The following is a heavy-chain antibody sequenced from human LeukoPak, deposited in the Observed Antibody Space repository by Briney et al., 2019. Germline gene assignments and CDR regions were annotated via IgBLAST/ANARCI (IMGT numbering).Heavy chain of an antibody. CDR2: ISSSGSTK. Sequence: PGGSLRLSCAASGFTFSSYEMNWVRQAPGKGLEWVSCISSSGSTKYYADSVKGRFTISRDNALNSLYLQMSSLRAEDTAVYYCATLRPRQQLVVDHWGQGTLVTVSS. V-gene: IGHV3-48*03. J-gene: IGHJ4*02. CDR3: ATLRPRQQLVVDH. D-gene: IGHD6-13*01. CDR1: GFTFSSYE.